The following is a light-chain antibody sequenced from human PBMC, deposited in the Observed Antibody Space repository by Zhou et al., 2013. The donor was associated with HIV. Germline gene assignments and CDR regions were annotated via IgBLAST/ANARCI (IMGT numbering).Light chain of an antibody. J-gene: IGKJ3*01. CDR1: QNITNY. Sequence: DIQMTQSPSSLSASVGDRVTITCRASQNITNYLNWFKQKPGRAPKFLIYAASSLQSGVPSRFSGSGSGTDFTLTISSLQPEDSAASHCQQYKSSPFTFGPGTTVDL. V-gene: IGKV1-39*01. CDR3: QQYKSSPFT. CDR2: AAS.